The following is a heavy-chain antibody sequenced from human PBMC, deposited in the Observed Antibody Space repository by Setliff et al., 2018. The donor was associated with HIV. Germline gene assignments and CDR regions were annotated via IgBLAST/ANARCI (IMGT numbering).Heavy chain of an antibody. CDR2: ISYSGTT. Sequence: SETLSLTCTIFGCSIGTYYCTWIRQTPGKGLQWIGYISYSGTTDYNPSLTSRVTIPLDKSENQLSLRLTSVTAADTAVYYCARAIDYSDVVYFYYMDVWGKGITVTVSS. V-gene: IGHV4-59*01. CDR1: GCSIGTYY. CDR3: ARAIDYSDVVYFYYMDV. D-gene: IGHD3-22*01. J-gene: IGHJ6*03.